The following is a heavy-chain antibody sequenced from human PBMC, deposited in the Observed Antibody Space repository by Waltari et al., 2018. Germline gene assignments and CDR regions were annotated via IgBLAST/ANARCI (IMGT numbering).Heavy chain of an antibody. CDR2: MYYSGST. D-gene: IGHD4-17*01. V-gene: IGHV4-59*01. Sequence: QVQLQESGPGLVKPSETLSLTCTVSGGSISSYYWRWIRQPPGKGLECIGYMYYSGSTNYNPSLKSRVTISVDTSKNQFSLKLSSVTAADTAVYYCARAHDYGEYFDYWGQGTLVTVSS. J-gene: IGHJ4*02. CDR3: ARAHDYGEYFDY. CDR1: GGSISSYY.